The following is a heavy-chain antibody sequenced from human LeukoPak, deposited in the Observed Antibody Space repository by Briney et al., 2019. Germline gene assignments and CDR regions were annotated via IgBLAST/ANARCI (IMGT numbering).Heavy chain of an antibody. CDR2: IYYSGST. D-gene: IGHD6-13*01. J-gene: IGHJ2*01. CDR1: GGSISGYY. V-gene: IGHV4-59*01. Sequence: SETLSLTCTVSGGSISGYYWSWIRQPPGKGLEWIGYIYYSGSTNYNPSLKSRVTISVDTSKNQFSLKLSSVTAADTAVYYCARIAAAGTWSWYFDLWGRGTLVTVSS. CDR3: ARIAAAGTWSWYFDL.